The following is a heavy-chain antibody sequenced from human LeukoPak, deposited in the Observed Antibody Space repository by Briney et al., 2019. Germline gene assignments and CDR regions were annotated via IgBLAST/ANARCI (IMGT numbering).Heavy chain of an antibody. Sequence: SETLSLTCTVSGGSISSYYWSWIRQPPEKGLEWIGYIYYSGSTNYNPSLKSRVTISVDTSKNQFSLKLSSVTAADTAVYYCARGRWTLAGFDYWGQGTLVTVSS. CDR3: ARGRWTLAGFDY. J-gene: IGHJ4*02. CDR2: IYYSGST. CDR1: GGSISSYY. V-gene: IGHV4-59*12. D-gene: IGHD4-23*01.